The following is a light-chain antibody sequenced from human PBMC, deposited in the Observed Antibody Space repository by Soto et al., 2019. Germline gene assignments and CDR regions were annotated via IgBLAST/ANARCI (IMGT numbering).Light chain of an antibody. J-gene: IGLJ3*02. Sequence: QPVLTQPPSASGTPGQRVTISCSGSSSNIGSYIVDWYQQLPGTAPKLLIYSNNQRPSGVPDRFSGSKSGTSASLAIRGLQSEDEADYYCAAWDDSLNGWVFGGGTKLTVL. CDR1: SSNIGSYI. CDR3: AAWDDSLNGWV. V-gene: IGLV1-44*01. CDR2: SNN.